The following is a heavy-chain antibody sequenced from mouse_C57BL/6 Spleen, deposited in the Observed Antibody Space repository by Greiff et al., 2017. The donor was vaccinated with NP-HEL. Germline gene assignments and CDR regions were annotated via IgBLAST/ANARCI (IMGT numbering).Heavy chain of an antibody. Sequence: VMLVESGPELVKPGASVKISCKASGYAFSSSWMNWVKQRPGKGLEWIGRIYPGDGDTNYNGKFKGKATLTADKSSSTAYMQLSSLTSEDSAVYFCARGGYYGSSLAWFAYWGQGTLVTVSA. CDR2: IYPGDGDT. D-gene: IGHD1-1*01. CDR1: GYAFSSSW. V-gene: IGHV1-82*01. CDR3: ARGGYYGSSLAWFAY. J-gene: IGHJ3*01.